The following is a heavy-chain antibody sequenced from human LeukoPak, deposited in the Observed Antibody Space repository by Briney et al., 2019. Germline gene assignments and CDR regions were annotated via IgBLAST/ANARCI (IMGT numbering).Heavy chain of an antibody. D-gene: IGHD6-13*01. V-gene: IGHV2-26*01. J-gene: IGHJ6*02. Sequence: SGPVLVKPTETLTLTCTVSGFSLSNARMGVSWIRQPPGKALEWLAHIFSNDEKSYSTSLKSRLTISKDTSKSQVVLTMTNMDPVDTATYYCARIKGKIAAAGTNYYYGMDVWGQGTTVTVSS. CDR2: IFSNDEK. CDR3: ARIKGKIAAAGTNYYYGMDV. CDR1: GFSLSNARMG.